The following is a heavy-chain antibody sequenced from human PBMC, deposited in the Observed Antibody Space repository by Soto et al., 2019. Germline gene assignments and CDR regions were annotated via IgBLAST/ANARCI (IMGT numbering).Heavy chain of an antibody. V-gene: IGHV5-51*01. D-gene: IGHD2-2*01. CDR2: IYPGDSDT. CDR1: GYSLTSYW. CDR3: ARESSAMGYYYYGMDV. Sequence: GESLKISCKGSGYSLTSYWIGWVRQMPGKGLEWMGIIYPGDSDTRYSPSFQGQVTISADKSISTAYLQWSSLKASDTAMYYCARESSAMGYYYYGMDVWGQGTTVTVSS. J-gene: IGHJ6*02.